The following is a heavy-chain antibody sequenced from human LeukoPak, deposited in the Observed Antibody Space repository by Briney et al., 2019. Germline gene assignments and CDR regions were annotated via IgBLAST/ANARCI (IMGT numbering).Heavy chain of an antibody. Sequence: ASVKVSRKASGYTFTGYYMHWVRQAPGQGLEWMGWINPNSGGTNYAQKFQGWVTMTRDTSISTAYMELSRLRSDDTAVYYCARGSYSGSCGDYWGQGTLVTVSS. V-gene: IGHV1-2*04. D-gene: IGHD1-26*01. CDR2: INPNSGGT. CDR1: GYTFTGYY. CDR3: ARGSYSGSCGDY. J-gene: IGHJ4*02.